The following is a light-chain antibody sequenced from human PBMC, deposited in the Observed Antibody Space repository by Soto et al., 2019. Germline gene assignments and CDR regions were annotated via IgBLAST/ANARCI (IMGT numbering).Light chain of an antibody. CDR3: QQYGGSLT. CDR2: GAS. V-gene: IGKV3-20*01. J-gene: IGKJ4*01. Sequence: EIVLTQSPGTLSLSPGERATLSCRASQSVTSNFLAWYRQKPGQAPRLLIYGASSRATGIPDRFSGSGSGTDFTLTISRLEPEDFALYYCQQYGGSLTFGGLTKVDIK. CDR1: QSVTSNF.